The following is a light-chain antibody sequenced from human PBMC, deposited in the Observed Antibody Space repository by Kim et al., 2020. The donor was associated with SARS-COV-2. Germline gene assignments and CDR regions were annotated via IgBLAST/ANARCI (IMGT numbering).Light chain of an antibody. Sequence: SYELTQPSSVSVSPGQTASITCSGDKLGHKYACWYQQKSGQSPVLLIYQDSKRPSGIPERFSGSNSGNTATLTISGTQATDEADYYCQAWDSSTVVFGGGTKLTVL. V-gene: IGLV3-1*01. J-gene: IGLJ2*01. CDR1: KLGHKY. CDR2: QDS. CDR3: QAWDSSTVV.